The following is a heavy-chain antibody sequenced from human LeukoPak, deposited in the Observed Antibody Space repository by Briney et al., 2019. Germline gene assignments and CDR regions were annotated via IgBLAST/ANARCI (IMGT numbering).Heavy chain of an antibody. Sequence: GGSLRLSCAASGFTFSSYSMNWVRQAPGKGLEWVSYINSSSSTIYYADTVKGRFTISRDNTKNSLYLQMNSLRAEDTAVYYCAREHTAMIYYYYYYMDVWGKGTTVTVSS. J-gene: IGHJ6*03. CDR3: AREHTAMIYYYYYYMDV. D-gene: IGHD5-18*01. CDR1: GFTFSSYS. V-gene: IGHV3-48*01. CDR2: INSSSSTI.